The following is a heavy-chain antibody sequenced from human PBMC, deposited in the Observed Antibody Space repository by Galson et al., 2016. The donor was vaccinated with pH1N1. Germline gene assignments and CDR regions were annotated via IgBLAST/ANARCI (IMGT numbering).Heavy chain of an antibody. CDR1: GYNFTNYW. J-gene: IGHJ5*02. Sequence: QSGAEVKKPGDSLKISCKVSGYNFTNYWIGWVRQMPGKGLEWMGIIYPGDSDTTYSPSFQGHVTISADRSITTAYLQWSSLKASDTAIYYCTSHDRVCGGGSCYSVWFDPWGQGTLVTVSS. CDR3: TSHDRVCGGGSCYSVWFDP. D-gene: IGHD2-15*01. CDR2: IYPGDSDT. V-gene: IGHV5-51*03.